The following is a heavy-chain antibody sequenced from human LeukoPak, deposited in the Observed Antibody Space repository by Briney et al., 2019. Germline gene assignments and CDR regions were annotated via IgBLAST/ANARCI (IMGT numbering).Heavy chain of an antibody. V-gene: IGHV1-46*01. CDR3: ARGGIVVVTGGYYYGMDV. CDR1: GNTFSSYY. CDR2: INPDGGST. J-gene: IGHJ6*02. Sequence: ASVKVSCKASGNTFSSYYMHWVRQAPGQGPEWMGIINPDGGSTRYAQMFQGRVTMTSDTSTSTVYMEVSSLRSEDTAVYYCARGGIVVVTGGYYYGMDVWGQGTTVTVTS. D-gene: IGHD3-22*01.